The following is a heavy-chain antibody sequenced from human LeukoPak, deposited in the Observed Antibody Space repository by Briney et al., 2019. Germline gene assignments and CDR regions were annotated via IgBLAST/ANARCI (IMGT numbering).Heavy chain of an antibody. J-gene: IGHJ4*02. CDR1: GGSIRSYF. CDR3: ARRPDGTSHFDY. CDR2: VYYSGGT. V-gene: IGHV4-59*08. Sequence: SETLSLTCTVSGGSIRSYFWSWIRQPPGKGLEWIGYVYYSGGTNYNPSLNSRVTISVDTSKEQFSLKLSSVTAADTAVYYCARRPDGTSHFDYWGQGTLVTVSS. D-gene: IGHD6-6*01.